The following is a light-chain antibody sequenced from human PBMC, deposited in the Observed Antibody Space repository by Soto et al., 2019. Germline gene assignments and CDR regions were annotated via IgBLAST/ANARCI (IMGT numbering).Light chain of an antibody. V-gene: IGLV2-14*01. J-gene: IGLJ1*01. CDR1: SSDIGGYNY. CDR2: EVS. CDR3: ASYTSSSTLV. Sequence: QSALTQPASVSASPGQSIAISCTGTSSDIGGYNYVYWYQQHPGKAHKLMIYEVSNRPSGVSDRFSGSKSGDTASLTISGLQHEDEADYYCASYTSSSTLVFGTGTKLTVL.